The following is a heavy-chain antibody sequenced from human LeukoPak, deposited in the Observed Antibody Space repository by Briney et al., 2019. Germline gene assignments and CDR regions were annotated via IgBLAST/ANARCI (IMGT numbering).Heavy chain of an antibody. V-gene: IGHV4-31*03. D-gene: IGHD3-9*01. CDR3: ARWYYDILTGAYYFDY. CDR2: IYVSGST. J-gene: IGHJ4*02. CDR1: GGSISSGGYY. Sequence: SETLSLTCTVSGGSISSGGYYWSWIRQHPGKCLEWIGYIYVSGSTYYNPSIKSRVTISVDTSKNQFSLKLSSVTAADTALYYCARWYYDILTGAYYFDYWGQGTLVTVSS.